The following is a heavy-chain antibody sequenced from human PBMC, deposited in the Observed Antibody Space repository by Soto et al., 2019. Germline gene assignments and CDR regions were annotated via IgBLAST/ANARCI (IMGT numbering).Heavy chain of an antibody. CDR2: IYHTGST. V-gene: IGHV4-4*02. CDR3: ARSPPYSSTSHAFDI. D-gene: IGHD6-13*01. CDR1: GGSISSGNW. Sequence: SETLSLTCAVSGGSISSGNWWSWVRQPPGKGLEWIGEIYHTGSTNYNPSLKSRVTISVDKSRSQFSLKLSSVTAADTAVYYCARSPPYSSTSHAFDIWGQGTMVTVSS. J-gene: IGHJ3*02.